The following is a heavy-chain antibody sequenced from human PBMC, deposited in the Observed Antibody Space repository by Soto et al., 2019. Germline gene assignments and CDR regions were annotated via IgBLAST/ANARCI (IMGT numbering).Heavy chain of an antibody. V-gene: IGHV1-8*01. Sequence: QVQLVQSGAEVKKPGASVKVSCKTSGYTFTSYDINWVRQATGQGLEWMGWMNPNSGNTAYAQRFQGRVTMTRNTSISTAYMELSSLKSEDTAVYYWARERSSGALDIWGQGTMVTVSS. D-gene: IGHD1-26*01. CDR2: MNPNSGNT. CDR3: ARERSSGALDI. CDR1: GYTFTSYD. J-gene: IGHJ3*02.